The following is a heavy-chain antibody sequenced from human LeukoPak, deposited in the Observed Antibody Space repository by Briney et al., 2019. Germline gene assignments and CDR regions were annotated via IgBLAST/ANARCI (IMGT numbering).Heavy chain of an antibody. CDR1: GGSISSSFYY. V-gene: IGHV4-39*01. D-gene: IGHD3-16*02. Sequence: SETLSLTCTVSGGSISSSFYYWGWIRQPPGKGLEWIGSIYHSGSTYYNPSLKSRVTISVDTSRNQFSLNLSSVTAADTAVYYCARAGLDDYVWGSYRPFDYWGQGTLVTVSS. CDR3: ARAGLDDYVWGSYRPFDY. CDR2: IYHSGST. J-gene: IGHJ4*02.